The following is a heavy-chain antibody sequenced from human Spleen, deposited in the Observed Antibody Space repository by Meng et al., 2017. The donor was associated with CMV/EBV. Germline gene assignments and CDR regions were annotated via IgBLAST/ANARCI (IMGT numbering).Heavy chain of an antibody. CDR1: GFTFSSYS. J-gene: IGHJ4*02. V-gene: IGHV3-21*01. D-gene: IGHD1-14*01. Sequence: GGSLRLSCAASGFTFSSYSMNWVRQAPGKGLEWVSSISSTGNFINYADSVKGRFTISRDNAKNSLYLQMNSLRAEDTAVYYCARGPTDSGDWGQGTLVTVSS. CDR3: ARGPTDSGD. CDR2: ISSTGNFI.